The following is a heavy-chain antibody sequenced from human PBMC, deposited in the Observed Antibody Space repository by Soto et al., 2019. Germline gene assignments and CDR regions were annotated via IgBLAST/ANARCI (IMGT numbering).Heavy chain of an antibody. Sequence: GGSLRLSCAASGFTFSSYGMHWVRQAPGKGLEWVAVIWYDGSNKYYADSVKGRFTISRDNSKNTLYLQMNSLRAEDTAIYYCARGFSAGKGSPPDFWGKGSLVTVSS. J-gene: IGHJ4*02. CDR2: IWYDGSNK. CDR1: GFTFSSYG. CDR3: ARGFSAGKGSPPDF. V-gene: IGHV3-33*01. D-gene: IGHD6-13*01.